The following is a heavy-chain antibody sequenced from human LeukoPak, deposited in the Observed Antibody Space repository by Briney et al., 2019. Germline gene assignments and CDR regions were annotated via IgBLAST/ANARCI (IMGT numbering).Heavy chain of an antibody. D-gene: IGHD3-3*02. V-gene: IGHV5-51*01. CDR3: ARGPRLALYYFDY. CDR1: GSSFTSYW. CDR2: IYPGDSDT. Sequence: GESLQISCKGSGSSFTSYWIGWVRQLPGKGLEWMGIIYPGDSDTRYSPSFQGQVTISADKSISTAYLQWSSLKASDTAMYYCARGPRLALYYFDYWGQGTLVTVSS. J-gene: IGHJ4*02.